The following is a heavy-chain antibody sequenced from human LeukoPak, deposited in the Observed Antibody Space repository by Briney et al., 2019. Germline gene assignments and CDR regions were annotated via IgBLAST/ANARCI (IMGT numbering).Heavy chain of an antibody. CDR3: AKDPGYGEYTNRFDP. J-gene: IGHJ5*02. D-gene: IGHD4-17*01. Sequence: GMSLRLSCAASGSTFSSYGMHWVRQAPGKGLAGVAVISHDGSNKYYADSVKGRFTISRDNSKNTVYLQMNSLSAEDTAVYYCAKDPGYGEYTNRFDPWGQGTLVTVSS. V-gene: IGHV3-30*18. CDR2: ISHDGSNK. CDR1: GSTFSSYG.